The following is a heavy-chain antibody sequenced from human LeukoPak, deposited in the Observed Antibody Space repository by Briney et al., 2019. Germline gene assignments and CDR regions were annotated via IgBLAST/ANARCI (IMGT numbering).Heavy chain of an antibody. D-gene: IGHD5-18*01. CDR2: IYYSGIT. J-gene: IGHJ4*02. CDR1: GGSVSSGSYY. V-gene: IGHV4-61*01. CDR3: ARGVGIQRWSFFFDH. Sequence: KPSETLSLTCTVSGGSVSSGSYYWTWIRQPPGKGLEWIGFIYYSGITDHDSSLNSRVTFSLDTAKSQISLQLSSVTAADTATYYCARGVGIQRWSFFFDHWGQGILVSVSS.